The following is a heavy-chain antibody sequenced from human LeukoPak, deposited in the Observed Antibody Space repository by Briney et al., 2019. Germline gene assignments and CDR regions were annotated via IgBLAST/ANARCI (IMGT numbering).Heavy chain of an antibody. J-gene: IGHJ4*02. Sequence: SETLSLTCAVSGGSISSSNWWSWVRQPPGKGLEGIEEIYHSGSTNYIPSLKTRITISVDKSKNQFSLSLTSVTAADTAVYYCARGRDGFNSLPFDYWGQGTLVTVSS. D-gene: IGHD5-24*01. V-gene: IGHV4-4*02. CDR3: ARGRDGFNSLPFDY. CDR1: GGSISSSNW. CDR2: IYHSGST.